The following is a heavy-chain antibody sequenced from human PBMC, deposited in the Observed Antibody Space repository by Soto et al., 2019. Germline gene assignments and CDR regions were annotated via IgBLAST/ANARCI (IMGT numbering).Heavy chain of an antibody. J-gene: IGHJ6*03. CDR3: ARHQIVVVPDARGYYYYYYMDV. CDR1: GGSFSGYY. Sequence: QVQLQQWGAGLMKPSETLSLTCAVYGGSFSGYYWSWIRQPPGKGLEWIGEINHSGSTNYNPSPRSRVTVAADPANSQFYRKLSCVTAADTAVYYCARHQIVVVPDARGYYYYYYMDVWGRGTTVTVTS. D-gene: IGHD2-2*01. CDR2: INHSGST. V-gene: IGHV4-34*01.